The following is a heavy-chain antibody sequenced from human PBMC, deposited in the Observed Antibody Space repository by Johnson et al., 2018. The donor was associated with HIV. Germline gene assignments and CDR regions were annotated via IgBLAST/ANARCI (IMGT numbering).Heavy chain of an antibody. CDR1: GFTVSSNY. CDR3: ARASYVDAFDI. V-gene: IGHV3-30*03. Sequence: QVQLVESGGGLVQPGGSLRLSCAASGFTVSSNYMSWVRQAPGKGLEWVAVLSYDGSIKYYADSVRGRFTISRDNSKNTLYLQMNSLRAEDTAVYYCARASYVDAFDIWGQGTMVTVSS. D-gene: IGHD1-26*01. CDR2: LSYDGSIK. J-gene: IGHJ3*02.